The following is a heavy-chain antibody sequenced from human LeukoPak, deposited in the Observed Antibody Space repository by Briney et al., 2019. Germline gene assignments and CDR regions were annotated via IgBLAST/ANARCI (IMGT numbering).Heavy chain of an antibody. V-gene: IGHV1-69*01. J-gene: IGHJ4*02. CDR3: ATGLRETLFDY. CDR1: GGTFSSYA. Sequence: ASVKVSCKASGGTFSSYAISWVRQAPGQGLEWMGGIIPIFGTANYAQKFQGRVTITADESTSTAYMELSSLRSEDTAVYYCATGLRETLFDYWGQGTLVTASS. D-gene: IGHD3-16*01. CDR2: IIPIFGTA.